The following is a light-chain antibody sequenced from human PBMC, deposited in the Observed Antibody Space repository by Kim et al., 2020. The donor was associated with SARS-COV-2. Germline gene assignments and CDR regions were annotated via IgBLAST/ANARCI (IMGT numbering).Light chain of an antibody. J-gene: IGLJ2*01. CDR2: DVS. CDR1: SSDVGGYNY. Sequence: SPGQSVPISCTGTSSDVGGYNYVSWYQQHPGKAPNLMIYDVSKRPSGVPDRFSGSKSGNTASLTISGLQAEDEADYYCCSYAGSVVFGGGTQLTVL. CDR3: CSYAGSVV. V-gene: IGLV2-11*01.